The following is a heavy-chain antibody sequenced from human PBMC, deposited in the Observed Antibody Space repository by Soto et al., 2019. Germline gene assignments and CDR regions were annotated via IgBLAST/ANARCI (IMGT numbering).Heavy chain of an antibody. D-gene: IGHD1-1*01. CDR1: GGSISSGDYY. CDR3: ARGDWNYLDY. J-gene: IGHJ4*02. Sequence: PSETLSLTCTVSGGSISSGDYYWSWIRQPPGKGLEWIGYIYYGGSTYYNPSLKSRVTISVDTSKNQFSLKLSSVTVADTAVYYCARGDWNYLDYWGQGTLVTVSS. V-gene: IGHV4-30-4*01. CDR2: IYYGGST.